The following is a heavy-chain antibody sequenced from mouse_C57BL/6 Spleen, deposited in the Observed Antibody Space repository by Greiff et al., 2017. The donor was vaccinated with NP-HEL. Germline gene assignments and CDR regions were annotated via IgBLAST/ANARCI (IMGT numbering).Heavy chain of an antibody. CDR3: ARDYYSNYRGFAY. V-gene: IGHV1-55*01. CDR2: IYPGSGST. CDR1: GYTFTSYW. J-gene: IGHJ3*01. D-gene: IGHD2-5*01. Sequence: QVQLQQPGAELVKPGASVKMSCKASGYTFTSYWITWVKQRPGQGLEWIGDIYPGSGSTNYNEKFKSKATLTVDTSSSTAYMQLSSLTSEDSAVYYCARDYYSNYRGFAYWGQGTLVTVSA.